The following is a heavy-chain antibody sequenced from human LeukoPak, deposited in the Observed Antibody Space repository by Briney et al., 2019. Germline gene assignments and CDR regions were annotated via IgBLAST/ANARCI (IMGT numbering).Heavy chain of an antibody. V-gene: IGHV1-24*01. CDR1: GYTLTELS. D-gene: IGHD1-1*01. J-gene: IGHJ4*02. CDR2: FDPEDGET. Sequence: ASVKVPCKVSGYTLTELSMHWVRQAPGKGLEWMEGFDPEDGETIYAQKFQGRVTMTEDTSTDTAYMELSSLRSEDTAVYYCATLSWNEGRAGFDYWGQGTLVTVSS. CDR3: ATLSWNEGRAGFDY.